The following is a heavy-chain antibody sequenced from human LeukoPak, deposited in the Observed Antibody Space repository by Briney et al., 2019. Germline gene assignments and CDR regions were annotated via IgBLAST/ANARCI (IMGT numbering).Heavy chain of an antibody. J-gene: IGHJ3*02. CDR3: ASTVLEWPLAFDI. Sequence: PSETLSLTFTVSGGSISSYYWSWIRQPPGKGLEWIGYIYYSGSTNYNPSLKSRVTISVDTSKNQFSLKLSSVTAADTAVYYCASTVLEWPLAFDIWGQGTMVTVSS. CDR2: IYYSGST. CDR1: GGSISSYY. V-gene: IGHV4-59*01. D-gene: IGHD3-3*01.